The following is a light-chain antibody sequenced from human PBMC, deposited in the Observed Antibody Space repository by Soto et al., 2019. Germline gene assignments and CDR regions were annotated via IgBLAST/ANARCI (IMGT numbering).Light chain of an antibody. CDR3: QLRSSWPPYT. V-gene: IGKV3-15*01. CDR1: QSVSRN. CDR2: GAS. J-gene: IGKJ2*01. Sequence: EIVMTQSPATLSVSPGERATLSCRASQSVSRNLAWYQQRPGQAPRLLISGASTRATGIAARFSGSGSGTEFTLTISSLQSEDSALYFCQLRSSWPPYTFAQGTKVDIK.